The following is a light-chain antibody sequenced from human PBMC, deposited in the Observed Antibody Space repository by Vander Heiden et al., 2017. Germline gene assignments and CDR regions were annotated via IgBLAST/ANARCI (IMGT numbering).Light chain of an antibody. V-gene: IGLV2-23*01. CDR3: CSYAGSSTPYV. CDR1: SSDVGSYNL. CDR2: EGS. Sequence: QSALTQPASVSGSPGQSIPISCTGTSSDVGSYNLVSCYQQHPGKAPKLMIYEGSKRPSGVSNRCSGSKSGNTASLTISGLQAEDGADYYCCSYAGSSTPYVFGTGTKVTVL. J-gene: IGLJ1*01.